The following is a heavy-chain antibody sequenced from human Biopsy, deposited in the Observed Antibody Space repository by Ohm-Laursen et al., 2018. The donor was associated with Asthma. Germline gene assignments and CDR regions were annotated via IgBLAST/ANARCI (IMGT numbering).Heavy chain of an antibody. CDR2: ISYDGSSI. Sequence: SLRLSCAASRFTYEMHWVRQAPGKGLGWVVVISYDGSSIYYADSVKGRFTISRDNSKNTLSLQMNSLTAEDTAVYYCAREGVAGTHIEDWGQGTLVTVSS. D-gene: IGHD6-19*01. CDR1: RFTYE. J-gene: IGHJ4*02. CDR3: AREGVAGTHIED. V-gene: IGHV3-30-3*01.